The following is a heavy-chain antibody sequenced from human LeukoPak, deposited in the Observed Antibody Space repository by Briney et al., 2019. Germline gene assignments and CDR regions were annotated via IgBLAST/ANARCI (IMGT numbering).Heavy chain of an antibody. CDR2: IRYDGSNK. J-gene: IGHJ6*03. Sequence: GGSLRLSCAASGFTFSSYGMHWVRQAPGKGLEWVAFIRYDGSNKYYADSVKGRFTISRDNSKSTLYLQMNSLRAEDTAVYYCAKDRCSSTSCYGGGFYYYYMDVWGKGTTVTVSS. V-gene: IGHV3-30*02. CDR1: GFTFSSYG. CDR3: AKDRCSSTSCYGGGFYYYYMDV. D-gene: IGHD2-2*01.